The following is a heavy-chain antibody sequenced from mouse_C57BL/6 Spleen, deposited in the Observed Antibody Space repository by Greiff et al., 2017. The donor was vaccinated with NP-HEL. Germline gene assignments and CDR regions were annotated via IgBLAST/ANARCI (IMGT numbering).Heavy chain of an antibody. J-gene: IGHJ2*01. Sequence: QVQLQQSGPELVKPGASVKISCKASGYAFSSSWMNWVKQRPGKGLEWIGRIYPGDGDTNYNGKLKGKATLTADKSSSTAYMQLSSLTSEDSAVYFCARSGDGYSHWGQGTTLTVSS. CDR1: GYAFSSSW. CDR3: ARSGDGYSH. D-gene: IGHD2-3*01. V-gene: IGHV1-82*01. CDR2: IYPGDGDT.